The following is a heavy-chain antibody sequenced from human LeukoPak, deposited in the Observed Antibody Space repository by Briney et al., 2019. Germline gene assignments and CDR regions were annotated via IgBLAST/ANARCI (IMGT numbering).Heavy chain of an antibody. CDR1: GVSISSSSYY. Sequence: PSETLSLTSTVSGVSISSSSYYWGSIRHPPGKGLEWIRSIYYRGSTYYNPSLKSRVTISVDTSKNQFSLKLSSVTAADTAVYYCATHDQSPVCGSYNAFDIWGQGTMVTVSS. J-gene: IGHJ3*02. CDR2: IYYRGST. V-gene: IGHV4-39*01. CDR3: ATHDQSPVCGSYNAFDI. D-gene: IGHD1-26*01.